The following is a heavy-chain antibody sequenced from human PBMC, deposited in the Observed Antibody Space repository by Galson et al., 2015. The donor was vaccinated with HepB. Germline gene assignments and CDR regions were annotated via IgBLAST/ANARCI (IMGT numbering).Heavy chain of an antibody. CDR1: GFSFDNFA. D-gene: IGHD3-9*01. J-gene: IGHJ1*01. CDR2: ISYNGSEK. Sequence: SLRLSCAASGFSFDNFAMHWVRQAPGKGLEWVAVISYNGSEKYHADSLKGRFTISRDNSKNTLFLQEDSLSPDDTALYYCTKGAYYEILTAYWNTPHFASWGQGTLVTVAS. V-gene: IGHV3-30*04. CDR3: TKGAYYEILTAYWNTPHFAS.